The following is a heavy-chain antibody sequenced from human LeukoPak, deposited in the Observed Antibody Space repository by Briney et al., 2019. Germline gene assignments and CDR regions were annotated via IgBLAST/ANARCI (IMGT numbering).Heavy chain of an antibody. J-gene: IGHJ4*02. Sequence: ASVKVSCRVSGYTLTELSMHLVRQAPGKGLEWMGGFDPEDGETIYAQKFQGRVTMTEDTSTDTAYMELSSLRSEDTAVYYCATVFSSRSGYDEGGYWGQGTLVTVSS. CDR2: FDPEDGET. CDR1: GYTLTELS. D-gene: IGHD5-12*01. V-gene: IGHV1-24*01. CDR3: ATVFSSRSGYDEGGY.